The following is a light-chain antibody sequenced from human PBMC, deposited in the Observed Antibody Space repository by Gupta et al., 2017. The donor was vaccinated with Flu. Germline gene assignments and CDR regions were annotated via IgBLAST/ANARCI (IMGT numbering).Light chain of an antibody. V-gene: IGLV8-61*01. Sequence: QTVVTPEPSLSVSPGGTVTPTCGLSSGSVSTSHYPGRYPQTPGQAPRTLIYITNIRSSAVPARFSGSILGNKAALTITGAQADDESDYYWFLYVVGGTWVFGGGTKVTVL. CDR1: SGSVSTSHY. J-gene: IGLJ3*02. CDR3: FLYVVGGTWV. CDR2: ITN.